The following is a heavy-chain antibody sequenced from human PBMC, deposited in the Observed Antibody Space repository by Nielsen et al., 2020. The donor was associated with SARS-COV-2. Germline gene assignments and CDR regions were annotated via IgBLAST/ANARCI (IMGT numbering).Heavy chain of an antibody. D-gene: IGHD1-20*01. CDR1: GGTFSSYA. Sequence: ASVKVSCKASGGTFSSYAISWVRQAPGQGLEWMGWISAYNGNTNYAQKLQGRVTMTTDASTSTAYMELRSLRSDDTAVYYCARARYNWNEGDYWGQGTLVTVSS. V-gene: IGHV1-18*01. J-gene: IGHJ4*02. CDR3: ARARYNWNEGDY. CDR2: ISAYNGNT.